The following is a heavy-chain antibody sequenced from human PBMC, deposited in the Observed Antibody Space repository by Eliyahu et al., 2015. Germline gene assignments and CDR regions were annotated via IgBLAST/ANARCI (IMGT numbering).Heavy chain of an antibody. CDR2: IYHSGST. J-gene: IGHJ4*02. Sequence: QVQLQESGPGLVKPSETLSLTCXVSGYSISSGYYWGWIRQPPGKGLEWIGSIYHSGSTYYNPSLKSRVTISVDTSKNQFSLKLSSVTAADTAVYYCARRIVGATTGVFDYWGQGTLVTVSS. CDR3: ARRIVGATTGVFDY. V-gene: IGHV4-38-2*01. CDR1: GYSISSGYY. D-gene: IGHD1-26*01.